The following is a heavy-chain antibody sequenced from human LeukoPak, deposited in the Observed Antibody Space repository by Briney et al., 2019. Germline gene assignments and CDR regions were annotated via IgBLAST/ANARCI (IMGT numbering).Heavy chain of an antibody. V-gene: IGHV3-23*01. D-gene: IGHD1-26*01. Sequence: GGSLRLSCAASGVTFSRYAMSWVRQAPGKGLEWVSTISGSGGSTYYADSVKGRFTVSRDNSKNTLYLQMNSLRVEDTAVHYCAKTQVGSYYGTYFECWGQGTLVTVSS. CDR3: AKTQVGSYYGTYFEC. CDR1: GVTFSRYA. J-gene: IGHJ4*02. CDR2: ISGSGGST.